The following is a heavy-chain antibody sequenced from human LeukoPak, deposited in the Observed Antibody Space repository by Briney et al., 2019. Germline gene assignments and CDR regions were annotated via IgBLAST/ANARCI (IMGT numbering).Heavy chain of an antibody. CDR2: IWYDGSNK. D-gene: IGHD1-26*01. CDR1: GFTFSSYG. J-gene: IGHJ4*02. V-gene: IGHV3-33*01. Sequence: GRSRRLSCAASGFTFSSYGMHWVRQAPGKGLEWVAVIWYDGSNKYYADSVKGRFTISRDSSKNTLYLQMNSLRAEDTAVYYCARDGATTGFDYWGQGTLVTVSS. CDR3: ARDGATTGFDY.